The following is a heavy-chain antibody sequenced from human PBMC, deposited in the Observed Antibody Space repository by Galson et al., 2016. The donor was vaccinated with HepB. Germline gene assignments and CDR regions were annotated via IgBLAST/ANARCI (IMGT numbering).Heavy chain of an antibody. J-gene: IGHJ4*02. CDR3: ARESPRKLDLRG. Sequence: SVKVSCKASGYTFRNYYMHWVRQAPGQGLEWVGRINPNSGVTNYAQKFQGRVTMTSDTSINTAYLELGRRTSDDTAVYHCARESPRKLDLRGWGQGTLVTVSS. V-gene: IGHV1-2*06. CDR2: INPNSGVT. D-gene: IGHD1-7*01. CDR1: GYTFRNYY.